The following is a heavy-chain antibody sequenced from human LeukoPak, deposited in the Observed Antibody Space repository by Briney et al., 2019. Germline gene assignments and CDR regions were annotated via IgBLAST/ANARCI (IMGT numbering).Heavy chain of an antibody. J-gene: IGHJ6*02. Sequence: PSETLSLTCTVSGRSISSGDYSWSWIRQPPGKGLERFGNMYYSGSTYYNPSLKSRVTISVGTSKNQFSLKLSSVTAADTAVYYCARVDGTPYYYYGMDVWGQGTTVTVSS. V-gene: IGHV4-30-4*01. CDR2: MYYSGST. CDR3: ARVDGTPYYYYGMDV. CDR1: GRSISSGDYS. D-gene: IGHD5-24*01.